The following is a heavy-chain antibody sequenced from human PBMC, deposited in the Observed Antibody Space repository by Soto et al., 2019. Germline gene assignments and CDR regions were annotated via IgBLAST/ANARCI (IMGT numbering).Heavy chain of an antibody. J-gene: IGHJ5*02. D-gene: IGHD3-9*01. Sequence: SETLSLTCDVHGDSLSGYAWSWIRQPPGKGLEWIGESTFRGVTNYHPSLKSRVSMSVDPSKNRISLNVSSVTAADTALYFCARKLEASIRRVEWFSYKWFDPWGPGTLVTVSS. CDR1: GDSLSGYA. V-gene: IGHV4-34*01. CDR3: ARKLEASIRRVEWFSYKWFDP. CDR2: STFRGVT.